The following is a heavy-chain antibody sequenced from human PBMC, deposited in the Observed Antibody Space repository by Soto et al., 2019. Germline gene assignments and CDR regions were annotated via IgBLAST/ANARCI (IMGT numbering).Heavy chain of an antibody. J-gene: IGHJ4*02. CDR3: ARVMTTVTTEGGFDY. D-gene: IGHD4-17*01. CDR1: GGSISSYY. CDR2: IYYSGST. Sequence: SETLSLTCTVSGGSISSYYWSWIRQPPGKGLEWIGYIYYSGSTNYNPSLKNRVTISVDTSKNQFSLKLSSVTAADTAVYYCARVMTTVTTEGGFDYWGQGNLVTVSS. V-gene: IGHV4-59*01.